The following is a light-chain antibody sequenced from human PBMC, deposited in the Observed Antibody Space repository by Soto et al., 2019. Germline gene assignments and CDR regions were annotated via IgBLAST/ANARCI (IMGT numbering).Light chain of an antibody. CDR2: DAS. CDR1: QSVSSY. V-gene: IGKV3-11*01. Sequence: EIVLTQSPATLSLSPGERATLSCRASQSVSSYLAWYQQKPGQAPRLLNYDASNRATGIQARFSVSGSGTDFTLTISSLEPEDFAVYYCQHRISWPLTFGGGTKVEIK. CDR3: QHRISWPLT. J-gene: IGKJ4*01.